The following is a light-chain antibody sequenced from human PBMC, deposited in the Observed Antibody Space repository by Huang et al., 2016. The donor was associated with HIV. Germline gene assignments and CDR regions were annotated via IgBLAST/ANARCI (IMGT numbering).Light chain of an antibody. J-gene: IGKJ2*01. Sequence: EIVLTQSPGTLSLSPGERATLSCRASQSVSSSYLAWYQQKPGHAPRLLIYGASSSATGSPDRFSGSGSGTDFTLTISRLEPEDFAVYYCQQYGSSPYTFGQGTKLEIK. CDR1: QSVSSSY. V-gene: IGKV3-20*01. CDR2: GAS. CDR3: QQYGSSPYT.